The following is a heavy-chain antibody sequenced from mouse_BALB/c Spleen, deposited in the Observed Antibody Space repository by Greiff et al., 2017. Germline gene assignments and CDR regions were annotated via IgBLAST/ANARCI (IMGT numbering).Heavy chain of an antibody. CDR1: GFSLTAYG. CDR2: IWGGGST. V-gene: IGHV2-6-5*01. Sequence: QVQLQQSGPGLVAPSQSLSITCTVSGFSLTAYGVSWIRQPPGTGLEWLGVIWGGGSTYYNSALKSRLSISKDNSKSQVFLKMNSQQTDDTAMYYCANMIYYAMDYWGQGTSVTVSS. J-gene: IGHJ4*01. CDR3: ANMIYYAMDY. D-gene: IGHD2-3*01.